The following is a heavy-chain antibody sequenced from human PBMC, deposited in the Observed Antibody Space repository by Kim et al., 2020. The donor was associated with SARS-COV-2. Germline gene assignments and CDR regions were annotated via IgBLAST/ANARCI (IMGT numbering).Heavy chain of an antibody. CDR3: ARDGDGIAVAGTDY. V-gene: IGHV3-53*01. J-gene: IGHJ4*02. Sequence: GGSLRLSCAASGFTVSSNYMSWVRQAPGKGLEWVSVIYSGGSTYYADSVKGRFTISRDNSKNTLYLRMNSLRAEDTAVYYCARDGDGIAVAGTDYWGQGTLVTVSS. CDR1: GFTVSSNY. CDR2: IYSGGST. D-gene: IGHD6-19*01.